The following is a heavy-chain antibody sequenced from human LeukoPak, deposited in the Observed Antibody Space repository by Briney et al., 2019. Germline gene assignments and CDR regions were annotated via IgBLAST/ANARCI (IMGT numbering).Heavy chain of an antibody. CDR1: GGSFSGYY. CDR2: INHSGST. V-gene: IGHV4-34*01. Sequence: SETLSLTCAVYGGSFSGYYWSWIRQPPGKGLEGIGEINHSGSTNYNPSLKSRVTISVETSKNHFSLKLSSVTAADTAVYYCARAYYYDSSGYSDAFDIWGQGTMVTVSS. CDR3: ARAYYYDSSGYSDAFDI. J-gene: IGHJ3*02. D-gene: IGHD3-22*01.